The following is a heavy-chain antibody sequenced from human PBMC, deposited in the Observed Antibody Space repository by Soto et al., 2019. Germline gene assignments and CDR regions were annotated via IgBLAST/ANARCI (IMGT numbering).Heavy chain of an antibody. CDR1: GYTFTNYG. J-gene: IGHJ1*01. CDR3: ARGGSSWSAEYYQH. CDR2: ISGYNGNT. V-gene: IGHV1-18*01. Sequence: QVQLVQSGADVKKPGASVKVSCKTSGYTFTNYGISWVRQAPGQGPEWMGWISGYNGNTNYAQKLQGRVTMTTDTSTSTAYMELRSLRSDDTAVYYCARGGSSWSAEYYQHWGQGTLVIVSS. D-gene: IGHD6-13*01.